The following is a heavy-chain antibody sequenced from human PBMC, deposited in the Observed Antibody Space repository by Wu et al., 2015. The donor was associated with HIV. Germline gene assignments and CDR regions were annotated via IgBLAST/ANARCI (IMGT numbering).Heavy chain of an antibody. CDR1: GYNLNLFG. CDR2: ISPLNGKT. Sequence: QVQLVQSGAAVKKPGDSVKVSCKIFGYNLNLFGINWVRQAPGQGPEWVACISPLNGKTNYAKKIQGRVAVTIDTPTDTVYMELRSLRSDDTAVYYCARDFVGRATVVTPGIFDYWGEGTLVTVSS. CDR3: ARDFVGRATVVTPGIFDY. J-gene: IGHJ4*02. D-gene: IGHD4-23*01. V-gene: IGHV1-18*01.